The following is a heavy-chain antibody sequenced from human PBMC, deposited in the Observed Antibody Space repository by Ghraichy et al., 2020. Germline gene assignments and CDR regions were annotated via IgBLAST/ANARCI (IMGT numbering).Heavy chain of an antibody. Sequence: ASVKVSCKASGYTFTSYDINWVRQATGQGLEWMGWMNPNSGNTGYAQKFQGRVTMTRNTSISTAYMELSSLRSEDTAVYYCARGRNYYDSRAMRYWGQGTLVIVSS. D-gene: IGHD3-22*01. CDR1: GYTFTSYD. CDR3: ARGRNYYDSRAMRY. J-gene: IGHJ4*02. V-gene: IGHV1-8*01. CDR2: MNPNSGNT.